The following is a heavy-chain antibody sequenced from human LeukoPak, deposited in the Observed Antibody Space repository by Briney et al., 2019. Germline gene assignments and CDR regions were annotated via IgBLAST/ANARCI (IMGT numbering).Heavy chain of an antibody. D-gene: IGHD3-10*01. V-gene: IGHV4-34*01. Sequence: GSLRLSCAASGFTFSSYSMNWVRQPPGKGLEWIGEINHSGSTNYNPSLKSRVTISVDTSKNQFSLKLSSVTAADTAVYYCAREYYYGSGSYYNVVWGQGTLVTVSS. CDR3: AREYYYGSGSYYNVV. CDR2: INHSGST. CDR1: GFTFSSYS. J-gene: IGHJ4*02.